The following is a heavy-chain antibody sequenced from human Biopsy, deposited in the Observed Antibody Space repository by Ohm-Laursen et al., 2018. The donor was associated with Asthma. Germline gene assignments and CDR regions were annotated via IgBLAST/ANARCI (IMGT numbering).Heavy chain of an antibody. CDR3: ARDTRPNWFDP. V-gene: IGHV3-7*05. CDR2: IKQDGSEK. Sequence: SLRLSCTASGFTFSSYWMSWVRQAPGKGLEWVANIKQDGSEKYYVDSVKGRFTISRDNAKNSLYLQMDSLRAEDTAVYYCARDTRPNWFDPWGQGTLVTVSS. D-gene: IGHD3-3*01. J-gene: IGHJ5*02. CDR1: GFTFSSYW.